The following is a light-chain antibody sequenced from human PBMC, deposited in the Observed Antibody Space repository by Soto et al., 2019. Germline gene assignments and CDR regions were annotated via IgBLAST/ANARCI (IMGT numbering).Light chain of an antibody. J-gene: IGKJ4*01. Sequence: EIVLTQSPATLSLSPGNRATLSCRASQSVSSYLAWYQQKPGQAPRLLIYDASNRATGIPARFSGSGSVTDFTLAITSLQPEDCAVAYCQQRSNCPSTFGGGTKVESK. V-gene: IGKV3-11*01. CDR3: QQRSNCPST. CDR1: QSVSSY. CDR2: DAS.